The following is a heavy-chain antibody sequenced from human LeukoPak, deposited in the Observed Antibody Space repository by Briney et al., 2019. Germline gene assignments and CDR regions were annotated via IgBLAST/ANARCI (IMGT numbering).Heavy chain of an antibody. J-gene: IGHJ4*02. CDR2: IKTETDGGTT. D-gene: IGHD3-3*01. Sequence: GGSLRLSCAASGFTFNSAWMSWVRQAPGKGLEWVAQIKTETDGGTTDYAAPVKGRFTISRDGSKNMVFLQMNSLKTDDTALYYCTWSGLKIESWGQGTLVTVSS. CDR1: GFTFNSAW. CDR3: TWSGLKIES. V-gene: IGHV3-15*01.